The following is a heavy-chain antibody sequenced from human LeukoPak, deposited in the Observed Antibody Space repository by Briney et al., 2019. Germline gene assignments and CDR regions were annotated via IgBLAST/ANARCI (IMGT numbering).Heavy chain of an antibody. V-gene: IGHV3-23*01. D-gene: IGHD2-21*02. CDR3: AKDFVVVPGNVNYFDS. Sequence: PGXSLRXSCAVSGFTFSNYAMSWVRQAPGKGLEWVSAISGSGDNTYYADSVKGRFTISRDNSKNTLYVQMKSLRAEDTAVYYCAKDFVVVPGNVNYFDSWGQGTLVTVSS. CDR1: GFTFSNYA. CDR2: ISGSGDNT. J-gene: IGHJ4*02.